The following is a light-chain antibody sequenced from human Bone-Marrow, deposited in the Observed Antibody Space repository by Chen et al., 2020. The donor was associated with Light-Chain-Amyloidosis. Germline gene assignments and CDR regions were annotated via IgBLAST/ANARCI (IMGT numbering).Light chain of an antibody. V-gene: IGLV2-14*03. J-gene: IGLJ2*01. CDR1: SSDIGGYNY. Sequence: QSALTQPPSVTGSPGQSITISCTGTSSDIGGYNYVFWYQQHPGRAPKLMIYDVTNRPSGVSNRFSGSKSGNTASLTISGLQAEDEADYYCSSYTTTSAPLIFGGGTKLSVL. CDR2: DVT. CDR3: SSYTTTSAPLI.